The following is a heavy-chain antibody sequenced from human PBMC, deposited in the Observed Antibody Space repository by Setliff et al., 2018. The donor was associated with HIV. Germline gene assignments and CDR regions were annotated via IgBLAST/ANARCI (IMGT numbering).Heavy chain of an antibody. D-gene: IGHD6-19*01. J-gene: IGHJ6*03. CDR3: AKGSFDSSGWAHYYYYYMDV. V-gene: IGHV1-69*10. Sequence: GASVKVSCKASGGTFSNYAITWVRQAPGQGLELMGGIIPMLSIANYAQKFRGRVTLTADKSTSTAYMELSSLRSEDTAVYYCAKGSFDSSGWAHYYYYYMDVWG. CDR2: IIPMLSIA. CDR1: GGTFSNYA.